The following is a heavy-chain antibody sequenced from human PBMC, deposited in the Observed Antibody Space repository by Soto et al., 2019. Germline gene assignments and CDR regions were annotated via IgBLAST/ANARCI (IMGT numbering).Heavy chain of an antibody. V-gene: IGHV1-18*01. CDR3: ARARAVTTFEYFQH. CDR1: GYTFTSYG. J-gene: IGHJ1*01. D-gene: IGHD4-17*01. Sequence: ASVKVSCKASGYTFTSYGISWVRQAPGQGLEWMGWISAYNGNTNYAQKLQGRVTMTTDTSTSTAYMELRSLRSDDTAVYYCARARAVTTFEYFQHWGQGTLVTVSS. CDR2: ISAYNGNT.